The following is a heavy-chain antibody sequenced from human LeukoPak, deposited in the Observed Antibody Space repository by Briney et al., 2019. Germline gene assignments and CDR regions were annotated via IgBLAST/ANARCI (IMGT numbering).Heavy chain of an antibody. CDR3: TTDFYDSSGLRY. V-gene: IGHV3-15*07. CDR2: IMPKTNGGTT. Sequence: GGSLRLSCAASGFSFSDAWMNWVRQAPRKGPEWVGRIMPKTNGGTTDYAAPVKGRFTVSRDDSSYTVYLQMNSLKIEDTAVYYCTTDFYDSSGLRYWGQGTLVAVSS. D-gene: IGHD3-22*01. CDR1: GFSFSDAW. J-gene: IGHJ1*01.